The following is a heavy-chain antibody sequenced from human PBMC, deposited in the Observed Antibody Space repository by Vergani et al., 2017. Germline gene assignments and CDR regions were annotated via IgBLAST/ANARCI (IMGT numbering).Heavy chain of an antibody. CDR2: IYYSGST. J-gene: IGHJ6*03. CDR1: GGSIRSTFYY. D-gene: IGHD6-13*01. V-gene: IGHV4-39*01. CDR3: ARHKEQLVPGNYYYYYYMDV. Sequence: QLQLQESDPGLVKPSETLSLTCTVSGGSIRSTFYYWGWIRQPPGKGLEWIGTIYYSGSTYYNPSLKSRVTISVDTSKNQISLKLNSVTAADTAVYYCARHKEQLVPGNYYYYYYMDVWGKGTTVTVSS.